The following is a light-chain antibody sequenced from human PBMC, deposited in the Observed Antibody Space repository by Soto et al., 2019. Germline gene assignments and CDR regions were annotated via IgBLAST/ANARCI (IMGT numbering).Light chain of an antibody. V-gene: IGLV1-44*01. Sequence: QSVLTQPPSASGTPGQRVTISCSGSSSNIGSNTGNWYQQLPGTAPKLLIYSNNQRPSGVPDRFSGSKSGTSASLAISGLQSEDEADYYCAPWDDNLNGYVFGTGTKVTVL. CDR2: SNN. J-gene: IGLJ1*01. CDR3: APWDDNLNGYV. CDR1: SSNIGSNT.